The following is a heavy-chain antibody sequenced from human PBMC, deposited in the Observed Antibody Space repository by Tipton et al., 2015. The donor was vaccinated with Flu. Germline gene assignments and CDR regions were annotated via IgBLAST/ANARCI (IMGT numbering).Heavy chain of an antibody. V-gene: IGHV4-59*01. J-gene: IGHJ4*02. D-gene: IGHD1-7*01. CDR1: GGSISSYY. CDR3: ARVAHNWNYSIDY. Sequence: TLSLTCTVSGGSISSYYWSWTRQPPGKGLEWIGYIYYSGSTNYNPSLKSRVTISVDTSKNQFSLKLSSVTAADTAVYYCARVAHNWNYSIDYWGQGTLVTVSS. CDR2: IYYSGST.